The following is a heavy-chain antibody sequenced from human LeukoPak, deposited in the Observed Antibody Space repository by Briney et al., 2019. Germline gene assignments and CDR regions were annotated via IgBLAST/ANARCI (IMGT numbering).Heavy chain of an antibody. V-gene: IGHV5-51*01. CDR2: IYPGDSDT. CDR1: GYSFTSCW. Sequence: GESLKISCKGSGYSFTSCWIGWVRQMPGKGLEWMGAIYPGDSDTRYSPSFQGQVTISADKSISTAYLQWSSLKASDTAMYYCARHRSSSSWSGGLYYFDYWGQGTLVTVSS. J-gene: IGHJ4*02. CDR3: ARHRSSSSWSGGLYYFDY. D-gene: IGHD6-13*01.